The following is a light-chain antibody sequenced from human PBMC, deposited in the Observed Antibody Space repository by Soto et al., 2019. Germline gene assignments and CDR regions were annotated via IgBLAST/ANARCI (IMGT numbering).Light chain of an antibody. Sequence: QSALTQPASVSGSPGQSSTISCTGTSSDVGSYNLVSWYQQHPGKAPKFRIYEATKRPSGVSNRFSGSKSGNTASLTISGLQAEDEADYYCCSYAGSSTYVFGTGTKVTVL. CDR2: EAT. V-gene: IGLV2-23*01. CDR1: SSDVGSYNL. J-gene: IGLJ1*01. CDR3: CSYAGSSTYV.